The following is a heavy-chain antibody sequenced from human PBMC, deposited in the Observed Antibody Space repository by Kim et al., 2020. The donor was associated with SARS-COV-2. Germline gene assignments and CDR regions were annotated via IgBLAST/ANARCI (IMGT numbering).Heavy chain of an antibody. D-gene: IGHD3-10*01. V-gene: IGHV4-59*01. CDR3: ARDHYGSGPYNWFDP. J-gene: IGHJ5*02. Sequence: PARKSRVTRSVDTSKNQFSLKLSAVTAADTAVYYCARDHYGSGPYNWFDPWGQGTLVTVSS.